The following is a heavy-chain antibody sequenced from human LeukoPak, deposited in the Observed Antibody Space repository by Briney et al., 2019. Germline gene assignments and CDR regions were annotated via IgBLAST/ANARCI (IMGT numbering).Heavy chain of an antibody. CDR3: ARQGYDSSGYLYYLDY. V-gene: IGHV5-51*01. J-gene: IGHJ4*02. CDR2: IYPGDSDT. Sequence: GESLKISCKGSGYSFTSYWIGWVRQMPGKGLEWMGIIYPGDSDTRYSPSFQGQVTISADKSISTAYLQWSSLKASDTATYYCARQGYDSSGYLYYLDYWGQGTLVTVSS. D-gene: IGHD3-22*01. CDR1: GYSFTSYW.